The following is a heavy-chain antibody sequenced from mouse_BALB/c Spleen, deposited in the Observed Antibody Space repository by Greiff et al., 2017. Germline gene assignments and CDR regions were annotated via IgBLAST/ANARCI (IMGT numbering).Heavy chain of an antibody. CDR2: IDPENGNT. CDR1: GFNIKDYY. V-gene: IGHV14-1*02. Sequence: EVKLMESGAELVRPGALVKLSCKASGFNIKDYYMHWVKQRPEQGLEWIGWIDPENGNTIYDPKFQGKASITADTSSNTAYLQLSSLTSEDTAVYYCARRGYWGQGTTLTVSS. J-gene: IGHJ2*01. CDR3: ARRGY.